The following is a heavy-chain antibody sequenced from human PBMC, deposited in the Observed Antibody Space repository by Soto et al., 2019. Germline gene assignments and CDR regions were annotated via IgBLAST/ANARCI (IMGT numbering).Heavy chain of an antibody. Sequence: SETLSLTCAVSGGSIRSNNWWSWVRQPPGRGLEWIGEIFHSGSTHYNPSLKTRVTISVDKSKNQFSLKLSSVTAADTAVYYCARVYSGSYSDYWGQGTLVTVSS. D-gene: IGHD1-26*01. CDR2: IFHSGST. V-gene: IGHV4-4*02. J-gene: IGHJ4*02. CDR3: ARVYSGSYSDY. CDR1: GGSIRSNNW.